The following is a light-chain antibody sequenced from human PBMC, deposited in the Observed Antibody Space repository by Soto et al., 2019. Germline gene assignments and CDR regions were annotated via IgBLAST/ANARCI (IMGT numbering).Light chain of an antibody. CDR3: QQYNNWPPGT. CDR1: QSVSSN. Sequence: EIVMTQSPATLSVSPGERATLSCRASQSVSSNLAWYQQKPGQAPRLLIYGASTRATGIPARFSGSGSGTEFIPPNISLQSEDFAAYYCQQYNNWPPGTFGQGTKVEIK. V-gene: IGKV3-15*01. J-gene: IGKJ1*01. CDR2: GAS.